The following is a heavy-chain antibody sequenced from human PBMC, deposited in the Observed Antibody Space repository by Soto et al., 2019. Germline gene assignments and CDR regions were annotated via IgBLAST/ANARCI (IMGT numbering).Heavy chain of an antibody. V-gene: IGHV3-23*01. CDR2: ISGSGGST. CDR1: GFTFSSYA. J-gene: IGHJ6*02. D-gene: IGHD3-3*01. CDR3: AKDGFITIFGVVTARYGMDV. Sequence: EVQLLESGGGLVQPGGSLRLSCAASGFTFSSYAMSWVRQAPGKGLEWVSAISGSGGSTYYADSVKGRFTISRDNSKNTLYLQTNSLRAEDTAVYYCAKDGFITIFGVVTARYGMDVWGQGTTVTVSS.